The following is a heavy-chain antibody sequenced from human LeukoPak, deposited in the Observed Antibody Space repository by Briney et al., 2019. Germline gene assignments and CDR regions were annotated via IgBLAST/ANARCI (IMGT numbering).Heavy chain of an antibody. V-gene: IGHV3-48*04. CDR2: ISRSGSTK. J-gene: IGHJ6*03. CDR1: GFTFSSYW. D-gene: IGHD2-15*01. Sequence: GGSLRLSCAASGFTFSSYWMTWVRQAPGKGLEWVSSISRSGSTKYYADSVKGRFTISRDNAKNSLFLQMNSLRAEDTAVYYCAGVLRYCSGGNCYSGGLGYMDVWGKGTTVTISS. CDR3: AGVLRYCSGGNCYSGGLGYMDV.